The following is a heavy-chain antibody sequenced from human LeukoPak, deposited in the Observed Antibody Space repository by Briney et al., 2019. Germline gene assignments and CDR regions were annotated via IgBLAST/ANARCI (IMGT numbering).Heavy chain of an antibody. D-gene: IGHD6-13*01. CDR1: GFTFSSYA. CDR2: ISYDGSNK. V-gene: IGHV3-30-3*01. J-gene: IGHJ2*01. CDR3: ARDSSAAGDWYFDL. Sequence: GGSLRLSCAASGFTFSSYAMHWVRQAPGKGLEWVAVISYDGSNKYYADSVKGRSTISRDNSKNTLYLQMNSLRAEDTAVYYCARDSSAAGDWYFDLWGRGTLVTVSS.